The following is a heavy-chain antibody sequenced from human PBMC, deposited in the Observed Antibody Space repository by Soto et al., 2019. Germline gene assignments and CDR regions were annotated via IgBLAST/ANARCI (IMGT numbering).Heavy chain of an antibody. D-gene: IGHD3-10*01. CDR2: IYYSGST. CDR3: ARDSRNYYGSGSYYEGEGMYYGMDV. Sequence: SETVSLTCTVSGGSISSGGYYWSWIRQHPGKGLEWIGYIYYSGSTYYNPSLKSRVTISVDTSKNQFSLKLSSVTAADTAVYYCARDSRNYYGSGSYYEGEGMYYGMDVWGQGTTVTVSS. V-gene: IGHV4-31*03. J-gene: IGHJ6*02. CDR1: GGSISSGGYY.